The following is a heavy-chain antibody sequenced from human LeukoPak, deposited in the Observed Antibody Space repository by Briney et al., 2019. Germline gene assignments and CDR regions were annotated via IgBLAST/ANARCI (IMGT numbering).Heavy chain of an antibody. Sequence: PSETLSLTCTVSGGSIYSYYWRWIRQPPGKGLEWIGYIYYSGSTNYNPSLKSRVTISVDTSKNQFSLKLSSVTAADTAVYYCARGYYDSSGYYRFDYWGQGTLVTVSS. D-gene: IGHD3-22*01. CDR1: GGSIYSYY. V-gene: IGHV4-59*12. J-gene: IGHJ4*02. CDR3: ARGYYDSSGYYRFDY. CDR2: IYYSGST.